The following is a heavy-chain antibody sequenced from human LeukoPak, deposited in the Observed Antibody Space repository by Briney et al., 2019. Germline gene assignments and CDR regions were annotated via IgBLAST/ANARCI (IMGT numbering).Heavy chain of an antibody. CDR1: GFTFSSYD. Sequence: GGSLRLSCAASGFTFSSYDMHWVRQAPGKGLEWVAVIWYDGSNKYYADSVKGRFTISRDNSKNTLYLQMSSLRAEDTAVYYCAKKGMDVWGQGTTVTVSS. CDR3: AKKGMDV. CDR2: IWYDGSNK. J-gene: IGHJ6*02. V-gene: IGHV3-33*06.